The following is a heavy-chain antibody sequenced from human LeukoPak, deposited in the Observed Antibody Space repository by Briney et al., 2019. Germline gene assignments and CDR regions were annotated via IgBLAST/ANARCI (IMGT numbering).Heavy chain of an antibody. CDR3: ARSFLQGDAFDI. CDR1: GFTFSSYA. V-gene: IGHV3-30*04. Sequence: GRSLRLSCAASGFTFSSYAMHWVRQAPGKGLEWVAVISYDGSNKCYAESVKGRFTISRDNSKNTLFLQMNSLRAEDTAVYYCARSFLQGDAFDIWGQGTMVTVSS. J-gene: IGHJ3*02. CDR2: ISYDGSNK. D-gene: IGHD3-16*02.